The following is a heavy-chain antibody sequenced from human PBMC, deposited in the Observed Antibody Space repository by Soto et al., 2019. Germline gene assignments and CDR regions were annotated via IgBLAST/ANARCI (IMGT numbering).Heavy chain of an antibody. CDR1: GFTFSSYG. V-gene: IGHV3-30*18. CDR2: ISYDGSNK. CDR3: AKDHKEWGLELWYFDY. Sequence: GGSLRLSCAASGFTFSSYGMHWVRQAPGKGLEWVAVISYDGSNKYYADSVKCRFTISRDNSKNTLYLQMNSLRAEDTAVYYCAKDHKEWGLELWYFDYWGQGTLVTVSS. J-gene: IGHJ4*02. D-gene: IGHD1-7*01.